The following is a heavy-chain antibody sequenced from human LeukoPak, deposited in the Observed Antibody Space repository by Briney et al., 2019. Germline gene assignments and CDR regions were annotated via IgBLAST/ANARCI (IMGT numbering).Heavy chain of an antibody. J-gene: IGHJ6*02. V-gene: IGHV3-30*18. CDR2: TSYDGSNK. Sequence: GGSLRLSCAATGFTFSSFSMHWVRQAPGKGLEWVAVTSYDGSNKYYADSVKGRFTISRDNSKNTLYLQMNSLRTEDTAVYYCAKGRVGANGYYYYGMDVWGQGTTVTVSS. D-gene: IGHD1-26*01. CDR1: GFTFSSFS. CDR3: AKGRVGANGYYYYGMDV.